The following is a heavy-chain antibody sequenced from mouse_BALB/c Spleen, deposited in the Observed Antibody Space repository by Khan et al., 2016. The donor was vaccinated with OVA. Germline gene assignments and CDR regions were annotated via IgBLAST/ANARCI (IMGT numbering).Heavy chain of an antibody. D-gene: IGHD1-1*02. Sequence: QVQLQQPGAELVKPGASVKLSCKASGYTFTSYYIYWVKQRPGQGLEWIGGINPSNGGTYFNEKFESKATLTVDKSSSTAFMPVSSLTSEDSAVYYCTRSGVAAFAYWGQGTLVTVSA. CDR2: INPSNGGT. V-gene: IGHV1S81*02. CDR3: TRSGVAAFAY. J-gene: IGHJ3*01. CDR1: GYTFTSYY.